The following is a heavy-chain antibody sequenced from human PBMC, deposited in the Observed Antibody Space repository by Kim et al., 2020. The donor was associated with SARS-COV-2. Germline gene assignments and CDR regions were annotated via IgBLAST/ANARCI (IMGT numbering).Heavy chain of an antibody. CDR1: GGSISSYY. CDR3: ASSYDFPGWFDP. Sequence: SETLSLTCTVSGGSISSYYWSWIRQPAGKGLEWIGRIYTSGSTNYNPSLKSRVTMSVDTSKNQFSLKLSSVTAADTAVYYCASSYDFPGWFDPWGQGTLVTVSS. CDR2: IYTSGST. V-gene: IGHV4-4*07. D-gene: IGHD3-3*01. J-gene: IGHJ5*02.